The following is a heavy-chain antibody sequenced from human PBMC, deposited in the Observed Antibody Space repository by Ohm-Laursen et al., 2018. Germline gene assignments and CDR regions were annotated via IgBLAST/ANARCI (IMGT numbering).Heavy chain of an antibody. CDR3: ARRVAYDRGEFDY. V-gene: IGHV3-23*01. CDR1: GFTFSSYG. J-gene: IGHJ4*02. Sequence: SMRLSCAASGFTFSSYGMSWVRQAPGKGLEWVSADSGRGDSTQHADSVKGRFTISRDNSKNTLYLQMNSLRAEDTAVYYCARRVAYDRGEFDYWGLGTLVTVSS. D-gene: IGHD5-12*01. CDR2: DSGRGDST.